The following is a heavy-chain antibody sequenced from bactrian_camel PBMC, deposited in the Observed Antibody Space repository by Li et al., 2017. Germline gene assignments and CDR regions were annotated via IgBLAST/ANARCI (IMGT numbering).Heavy chain of an antibody. D-gene: IGHD2*01. CDR3: AADGAFGGNCGTGRRDFGY. Sequence: DVQLAESGGGPVQAGGSLGLSCAASGSQKSRKYVAWFRQVPGNEREAVASIDTDFDTTVYGDFVKARFTISQDNAKTTVYLQMSSLQPEDSAMYYCAADGAFGGNCGTGRRDFGYWGQGTQVTVS. V-gene: IGHV3S40*01. CDR2: IDTDFDTT. J-gene: IGHJ6*01. CDR1: GSQKSRKY.